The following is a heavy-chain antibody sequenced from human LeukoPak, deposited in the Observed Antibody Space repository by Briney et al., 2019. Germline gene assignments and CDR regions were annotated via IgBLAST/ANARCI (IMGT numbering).Heavy chain of an antibody. V-gene: IGHV3-30-3*01. CDR3: ARAWGGTYYYDSSGYYFVY. Sequence: GGSLRLSCAASGFTFSSYAMPWVRQAPGKGLEWVAVISYDGSNKYYADSVKGRFTISRDNSKNTLYLQMNSLRAEDTAVYYCARAWGGTYYYDSSGYYFVYWGQGTLVTVSS. J-gene: IGHJ4*02. D-gene: IGHD3-22*01. CDR1: GFTFSSYA. CDR2: ISYDGSNK.